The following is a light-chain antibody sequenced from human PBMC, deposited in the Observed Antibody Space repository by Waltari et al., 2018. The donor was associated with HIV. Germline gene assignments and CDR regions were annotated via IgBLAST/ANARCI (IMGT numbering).Light chain of an antibody. CDR1: GSNIGANT. V-gene: IGLV1-44*01. J-gene: IGLJ1*01. Sequence: QSVLTQTPSASGTPGQRVIVSCSGSGSNIGANTVNWYQQLPGAAPRLRIHSLDHAPAWVPARFSGSKSGASASLASSGLQSEDEADYYCAAWDDSLNAYVFGGGTKVTVL. CDR2: SLD. CDR3: AAWDDSLNAYV.